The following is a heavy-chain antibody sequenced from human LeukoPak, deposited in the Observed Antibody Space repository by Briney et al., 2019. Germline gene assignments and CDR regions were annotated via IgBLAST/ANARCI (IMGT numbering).Heavy chain of an antibody. V-gene: IGHV4-59*08. D-gene: IGHD3-3*01. CDR1: GGSITSYY. J-gene: IGHJ5*02. CDR2: VYYSGNT. Sequence: SETLSLTCTVSGGSITSYYWSWIRQPPGKGLEWIGYVYYSGNTNYNPSLKSRVTISVDTSKNQFSLKLSSVTAADTAVYYCARVEWSTQAWFDPWGQGTLVTVSS. CDR3: ARVEWSTQAWFDP.